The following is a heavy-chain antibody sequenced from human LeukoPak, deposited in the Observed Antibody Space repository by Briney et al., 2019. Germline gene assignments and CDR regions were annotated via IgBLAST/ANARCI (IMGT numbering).Heavy chain of an antibody. CDR3: AKDACSGGSCYLDH. D-gene: IGHD2-15*01. CDR2: IWYDGSNK. CDR1: GFTFSSYG. Sequence: GGSLRLSCAASGFTFSSYGMHWVRQAPGKGLEWVAVIWYDGSNKYYADSVKGRFTISRDNCKNTLYLQMNSLRAEDTAVYYCAKDACSGGSCYLDHWGQGTLVTVSS. V-gene: IGHV3-33*06. J-gene: IGHJ4*02.